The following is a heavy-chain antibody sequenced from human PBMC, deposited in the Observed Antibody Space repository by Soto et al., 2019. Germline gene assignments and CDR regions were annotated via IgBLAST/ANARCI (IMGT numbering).Heavy chain of an antibody. CDR1: GFTFTRSA. CDR3: AACTAGITIFGVVSGGMDV. J-gene: IGHJ6*02. Sequence: ASVKVSCKASGFTFTRSAVQWVRQARGQRLEWIGWIVVGSGNTNYAQKFQERVTITRDMSTSTAYMELSSLRSEDTAVYYCAACTAGITIFGVVSGGMDVWGQGTTVTVSS. V-gene: IGHV1-58*01. CDR2: IVVGSGNT. D-gene: IGHD3-3*01.